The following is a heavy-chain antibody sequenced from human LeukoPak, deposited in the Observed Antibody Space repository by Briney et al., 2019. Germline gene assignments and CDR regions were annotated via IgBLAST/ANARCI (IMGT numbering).Heavy chain of an antibody. J-gene: IGHJ4*02. CDR1: GFTFDSYD. CDR2: ISGGGEAT. Sequence: PGGSLRLSCAASGFTFDSYDMTWVRQAPGKGLEWVSSISGGGEATYYADSVKGRFTISRDNSKNTLYLQMNSLRAEDTAVYYCASSRYGDYLDYWGQGTLVTVSS. D-gene: IGHD4-17*01. V-gene: IGHV3-23*01. CDR3: ASSRYGDYLDY.